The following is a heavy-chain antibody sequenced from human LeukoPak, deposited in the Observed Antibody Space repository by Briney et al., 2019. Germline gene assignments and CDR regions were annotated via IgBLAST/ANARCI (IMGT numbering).Heavy chain of an antibody. CDR1: GGSISSYY. CDR3: ARDESKYSSGWYWFDP. J-gene: IGHJ5*02. V-gene: IGHV4-4*07. Sequence: SETLSLTCTVSGGSISSYYWSWIRQPAGKGLEWIGRIYTSGSTNYNPSLKSRVTISVDKSKNQFSLKPSSVTAADTAVYYCARDESKYSSGWYWFDPWGQGTLVTVSS. D-gene: IGHD6-19*01. CDR2: IYTSGST.